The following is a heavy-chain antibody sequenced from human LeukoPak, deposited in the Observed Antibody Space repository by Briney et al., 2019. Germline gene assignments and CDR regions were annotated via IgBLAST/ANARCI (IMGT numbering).Heavy chain of an antibody. J-gene: IGHJ4*02. CDR3: ARESGDYVKFDY. CDR2: IYLSGST. D-gene: IGHD3-16*01. Sequence: SETLSLTCTVSGYSISSGYYWGWIRQPPGKGLEWIGTIYLSGSTYYNPSLKSRVTISVDTSKNQFSLQLSFVTPEDTAVYYCARESGDYVKFDYWGQGTLVTVSS. CDR1: GYSISSGYY. V-gene: IGHV4-38-2*02.